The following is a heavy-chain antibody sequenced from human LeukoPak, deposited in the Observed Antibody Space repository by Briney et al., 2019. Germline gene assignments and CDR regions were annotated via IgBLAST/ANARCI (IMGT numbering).Heavy chain of an antibody. D-gene: IGHD4-17*01. CDR3: AAPSARSTVTTWSAFDL. Sequence: ASVKVSCKASGYTFTSYDINWVRQAPGEGPEWMGGFDPEDDRGIYAQKFQGRVTMTEDTSTNTAYMEPSSLRSEDSAMYYCAAPSARSTVTTWSAFDLWGQGTMVTVSS. V-gene: IGHV1-24*01. J-gene: IGHJ3*01. CDR2: FDPEDDRG. CDR1: GYTFTSYD.